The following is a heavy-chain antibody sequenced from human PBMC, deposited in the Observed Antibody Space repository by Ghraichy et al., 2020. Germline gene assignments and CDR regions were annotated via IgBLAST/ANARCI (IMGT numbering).Heavy chain of an antibody. D-gene: IGHD5-18*01. J-gene: IGHJ4*02. CDR2: IYHSGGT. Sequence: SETLSLTCAVSGGSISSSNWWSWVSQPPGKGLEWIWEIYHSGGTNYNTSLQSRVTISVDKSKNQFSLKLSSVTAADTAVYYCAREEVGDTAFDYLCQGTLATVSS. CDR3: AREEVGDTAFDY. V-gene: IGHV4-4*02. CDR1: GGSISSSNW.